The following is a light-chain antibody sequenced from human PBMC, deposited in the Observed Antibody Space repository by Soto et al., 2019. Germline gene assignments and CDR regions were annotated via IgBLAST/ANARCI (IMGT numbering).Light chain of an antibody. Sequence: NFMLTQPHSVSESSGKTVTISCTRSSGSIGSSYVQWYQQRPGSSPTTVIFEDNQRPTGVPVRFSGSIDSSSNSASLVISGLRTEDEADYYCQSYDTSNPLVFGGGTKVTVL. J-gene: IGLJ3*02. CDR2: EDN. CDR1: SGSIGSSY. CDR3: QSYDTSNPLV. V-gene: IGLV6-57*01.